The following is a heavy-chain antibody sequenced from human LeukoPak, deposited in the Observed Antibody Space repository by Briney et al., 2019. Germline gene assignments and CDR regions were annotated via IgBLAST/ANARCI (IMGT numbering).Heavy chain of an antibody. CDR1: GFTFTNFG. V-gene: IGHV3-33*01. CDR3: ARDYYDRSGYFYFDS. Sequence: GRSLRLSCAASGFTFTNFGLHWVRQAPGKGLEWVAVIWYDGSKKYYADSVKGRFTISRDNSKNTLYLQMNSLRADDTSVYYCARDYYDRSGYFYFDSWSQGTLVTVSS. D-gene: IGHD3-22*01. CDR2: IWYDGSKK. J-gene: IGHJ4*02.